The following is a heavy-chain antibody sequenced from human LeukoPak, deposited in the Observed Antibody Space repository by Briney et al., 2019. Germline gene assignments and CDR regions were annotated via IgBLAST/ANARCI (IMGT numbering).Heavy chain of an antibody. CDR1: GFTFSSYG. D-gene: IGHD3-22*01. CDR2: IRYDGSNK. Sequence: GGSLRLSCAASGFTFSSYGMYWVRQAPGKGLEWVAFIRYDGSNKYYADSVKGRFTISRDNSKNTLYLQMNSLRAEDTAVYYCAKRRSYYYDSSGLDYWGQGTLVTVPS. J-gene: IGHJ4*02. V-gene: IGHV3-30*02. CDR3: AKRRSYYYDSSGLDY.